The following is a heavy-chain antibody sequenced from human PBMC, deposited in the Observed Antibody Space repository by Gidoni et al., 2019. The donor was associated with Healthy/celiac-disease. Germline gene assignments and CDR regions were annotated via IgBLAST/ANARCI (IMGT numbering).Heavy chain of an antibody. CDR3: ASFEYSSSSPFDY. D-gene: IGHD6-6*01. J-gene: IGHJ4*02. CDR1: GFTFSSYS. V-gene: IGHV3-21*01. CDR2: ISSSSSYI. Sequence: EVQLVESGGGLVKPGGSLRLPCPASGFTFSSYSMNWVRQAPGKGLEWVSSISSSSSYIYYADSVKGRFTISRDNAKNSLYLQMNSLRAEDTAVYYCASFEYSSSSPFDYWGQGTLVTVSS.